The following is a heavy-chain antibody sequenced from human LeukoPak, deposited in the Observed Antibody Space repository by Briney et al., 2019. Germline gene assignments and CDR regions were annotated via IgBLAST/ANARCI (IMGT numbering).Heavy chain of an antibody. CDR3: ARDRFATVLMGADAFDI. Sequence: SQTLSLACAISGDSVSSNSAAWNWIRQSPSRGLEWLGRTYYRSKWYNDYAVSVKSRITINPDTSKNQFSLQLNSVTPEDTAVYYCARDRFATVLMGADAFDIWGQGTMVTVSS. V-gene: IGHV6-1*01. CDR1: GDSVSSNSAA. J-gene: IGHJ3*02. CDR2: TYYRSKWYN. D-gene: IGHD2-8*01.